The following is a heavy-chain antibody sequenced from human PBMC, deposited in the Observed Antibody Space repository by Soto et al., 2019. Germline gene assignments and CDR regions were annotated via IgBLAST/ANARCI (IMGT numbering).Heavy chain of an antibody. V-gene: IGHV3-66*01. D-gene: IGHD5-12*01. J-gene: IGHJ3*02. CDR2: IYSGGST. Sequence: GGSLRLSCAASGFTVSSNYMSWVRQAPGKGLEWVSVIYSGGSTYYADSVKGRFTISRDNSKNTLYLQMNSLRAEDTAVYYCARDGGYSGYVGGDAFDIWGQGTMVTVSS. CDR3: ARDGGYSGYVGGDAFDI. CDR1: GFTVSSNY.